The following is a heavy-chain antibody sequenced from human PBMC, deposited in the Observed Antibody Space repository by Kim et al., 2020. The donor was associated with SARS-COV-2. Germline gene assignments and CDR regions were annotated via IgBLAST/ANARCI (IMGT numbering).Heavy chain of an antibody. CDR1: GYTFTSYG. Sequence: ASVKVSCKASGYTFTSYGISWVRQAPGQGLEWMGWISAYNGNTNYAQKLQGRVTMTTDTSTSTAYMELRSLRSDDTAVYYCARVWPLWFGDQPHAFDIWGQGTMVTVSS. D-gene: IGHD3-10*01. CDR3: ARVWPLWFGDQPHAFDI. V-gene: IGHV1-18*01. J-gene: IGHJ3*02. CDR2: ISAYNGNT.